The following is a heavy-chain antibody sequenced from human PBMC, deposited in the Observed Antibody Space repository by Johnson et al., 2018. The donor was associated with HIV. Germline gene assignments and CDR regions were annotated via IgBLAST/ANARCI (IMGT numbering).Heavy chain of an antibody. CDR2: IYSGGST. Sequence: VQLVESGGGFVQPGRSLRLSCAASGFTFDDHAMHWVRQAPGKGLEWVSVIYSGGSTYYADSVEGRFTIPRDTSKNTVYLQMNSLTSDDTAIYYCARRGLGGIETALDIWGQGTMVTVSS. V-gene: IGHV3-66*02. D-gene: IGHD3-16*01. CDR1: GFTFDDHA. J-gene: IGHJ3*02. CDR3: ARRGLGGIETALDI.